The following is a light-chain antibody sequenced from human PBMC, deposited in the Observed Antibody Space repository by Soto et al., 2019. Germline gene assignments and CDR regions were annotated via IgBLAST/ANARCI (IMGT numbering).Light chain of an antibody. V-gene: IGLV1-44*01. CDR1: SSNIGSNT. CDR2: SNN. CDR3: AAWDDSLNGPV. J-gene: IGLJ2*01. Sequence: QSVLTQPPSASGTPGQRVTMSCSGSSSNIGSNTVNWYQQLPGTAPKLLIYSNNQRPSGVPDRLSGSKSGTSASLAISALQSEDEAAYYCAAWDDSLNGPVFGGGTKLTVL.